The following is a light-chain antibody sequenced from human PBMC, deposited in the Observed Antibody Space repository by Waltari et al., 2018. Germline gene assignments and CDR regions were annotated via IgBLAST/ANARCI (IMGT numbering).Light chain of an antibody. Sequence: DVVMTQSPLSLPVTLGTPASISCRYSQSLVYRDGDTYLTWLQQRPGQSPRRLIYKVSNRDSGVPDRFSGSGSGTDFTLKISRVEAEDVGVYYCMQGTHSWTFGQGTKVEIK. CDR3: MQGTHSWT. V-gene: IGKV2-30*01. CDR1: QSLVYRDGDTY. CDR2: KVS. J-gene: IGKJ1*01.